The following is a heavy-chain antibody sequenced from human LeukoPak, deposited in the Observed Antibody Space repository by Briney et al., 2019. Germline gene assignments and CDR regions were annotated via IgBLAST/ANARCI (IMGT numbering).Heavy chain of an antibody. J-gene: IGHJ4*02. CDR2: MPPDGNEK. CDR1: GFTFNSYW. V-gene: IGHV3-7*01. D-gene: IGHD1-1*01. Sequence: PGGSLRLSCAVSGFTFNSYWVSWVRQAPGKGLEWVANMPPDGNEKYYMDSVRGRFTISRDNAKNSLYLQMNSLRVEDTAVYFCARSPASGTAIGYWGQGTLVTVSS. CDR3: ARSPASGTAIGY.